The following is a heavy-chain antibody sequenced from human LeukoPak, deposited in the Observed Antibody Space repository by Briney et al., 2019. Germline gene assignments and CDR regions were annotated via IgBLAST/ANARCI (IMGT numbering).Heavy chain of an antibody. CDR1: GGSISSSNYH. J-gene: IGHJ3*02. V-gene: IGHV4-39*02. D-gene: IGHD3-22*01. Sequence: PSGTLSLTCTVSGGSISSSNYHWGWTRQPPGKGLEWFGSISYSGGTSYNPSLRSRVTISVDTSKNQFSLKLNSVTAADTAVYYCAREVEYYDSSGYRPHAFDIWGQGTVVTVSS. CDR2: ISYSGGT. CDR3: AREVEYYDSSGYRPHAFDI.